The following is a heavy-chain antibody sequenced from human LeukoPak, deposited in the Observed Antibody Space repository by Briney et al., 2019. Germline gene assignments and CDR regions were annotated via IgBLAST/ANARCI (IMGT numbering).Heavy chain of an antibody. CDR3: AKEVYYYGSGSYYNAIDY. D-gene: IGHD3-10*01. J-gene: IGHJ4*02. Sequence: GGSLRLSCAASGLTFSSYAMSWVRQAPGKGLEWVSAISGSGGSTYYAASVKGRFTISRDNSKNTLYLQMNSLRAEDTAVYYCAKEVYYYGSGSYYNAIDYWGQGTLVTVSS. CDR1: GLTFSSYA. V-gene: IGHV3-23*01. CDR2: ISGSGGST.